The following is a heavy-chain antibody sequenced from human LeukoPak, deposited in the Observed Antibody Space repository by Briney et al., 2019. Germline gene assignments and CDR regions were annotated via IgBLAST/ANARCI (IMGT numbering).Heavy chain of an antibody. D-gene: IGHD6-19*01. Sequence: PGGSLRLSCAASGFSFGGSWMTWVRQAPGKGLEWVSAISGSGGSTYYADSVKGRFTISRDNSKNTLYLQMNSLRAEDTAVYYCAKGEYSSGWAVDYWGQGTLVTVSS. CDR1: GFSFGGSW. V-gene: IGHV3-23*01. CDR3: AKGEYSSGWAVDY. CDR2: ISGSGGST. J-gene: IGHJ4*02.